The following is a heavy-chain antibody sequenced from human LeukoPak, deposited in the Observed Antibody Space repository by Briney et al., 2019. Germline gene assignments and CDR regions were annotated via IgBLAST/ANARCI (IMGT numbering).Heavy chain of an antibody. J-gene: IGHJ6*03. Sequence: ASVKVSCKASGYTFTSYAMNWVRQAPGQGLEWMGWISAYNGNTNYAQKLQGRVTMTTDTSTSTAYMELRSLRSDDTAVYYCARDRLTLVLNYYYYMDVWGKGTTVTISS. CDR1: GYTFTSYA. CDR3: ARDRLTLVLNYYYYMDV. CDR2: ISAYNGNT. D-gene: IGHD2/OR15-2a*01. V-gene: IGHV1-18*01.